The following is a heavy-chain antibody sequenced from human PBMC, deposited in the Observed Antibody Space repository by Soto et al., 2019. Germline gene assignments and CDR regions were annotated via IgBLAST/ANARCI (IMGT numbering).Heavy chain of an antibody. CDR2: IDPSDSYT. CDR3: ARFDCSSTSCFHAPF. J-gene: IGHJ4*02. D-gene: IGHD2-2*01. V-gene: IGHV5-10-1*01. CDR1: GYSFTSYW. Sequence: GESLKISCKGSGYSFTSYWISWVRQMPGKGLEWMGRIDPSDSYTNYSPSFQGHVTISADKSISTAYLQWSSLKASDTAMYYCARFDCSSTSCFHAPFWGQGTLVTGSS.